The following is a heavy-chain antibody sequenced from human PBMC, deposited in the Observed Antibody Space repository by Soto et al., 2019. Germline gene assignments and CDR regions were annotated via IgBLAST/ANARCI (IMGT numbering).Heavy chain of an antibody. V-gene: IGHV4-28*01. CDR1: GYSISSSNW. D-gene: IGHD1-26*01. CDR2: IYYSGTT. CDR3: ARREIQGPIDY. Sequence: QVQLQESGPGLVKPSDTLSLTCAVSGYSISSSNWWGWIRQPPGKGLEWIGYIYYSGTTYYNPSLKSRVTRPVDTSKNQCSLKLTSLTVVDPAVYYCARREIQGPIDYWGQGTLVTVSS. J-gene: IGHJ4*02.